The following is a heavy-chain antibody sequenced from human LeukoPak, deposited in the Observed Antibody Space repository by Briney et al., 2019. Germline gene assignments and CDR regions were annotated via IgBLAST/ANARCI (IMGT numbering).Heavy chain of an antibody. CDR1: GGTFSSYA. J-gene: IGHJ6*02. CDR3: ARTSEDIPDYYYYGMDV. V-gene: IGHV1-69*04. CDR2: IIPILGIA. Sequence: SVKVSCKASGGTFSSYAISWVRQAPGQGLEWMGRIIPILGIANYAQKFQGRVTTTADKSTSTAYMELSSLRSEDTAVYYCARTSEDIPDYYYYGMDVWGQGTTVTVSS. D-gene: IGHD2-15*01.